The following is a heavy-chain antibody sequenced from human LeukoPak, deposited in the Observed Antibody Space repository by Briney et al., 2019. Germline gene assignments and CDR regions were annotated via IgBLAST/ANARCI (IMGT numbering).Heavy chain of an antibody. CDR3: ARLFNDYGDLFDY. CDR2: IYSGGST. D-gene: IGHD4-17*01. CDR1: GFTFSSNY. J-gene: IGHJ4*02. Sequence: GGSLRLSCAASGFTFSSNYMSWVRQAPGKGLEWVGVIYSGGSTYYSDSVKGRFTISRDNSKNTLYLQMNSLRAEDTAVYYCARLFNDYGDLFDYWGQGTLVTVSS. V-gene: IGHV3-66*04.